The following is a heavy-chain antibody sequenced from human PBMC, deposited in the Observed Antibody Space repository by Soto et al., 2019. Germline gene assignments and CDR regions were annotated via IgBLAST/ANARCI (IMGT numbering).Heavy chain of an antibody. Sequence: QVQLQQWGAGLVKPSETLSLTCAVSGGSFSGYYWTWIRQPPGKGLEWIGEINHSGSTNYNPSLRRRVTLSVDTSKSQFSMTMNSMTAADTAVYFCARGSIVAAVWGQGILVTVSS. D-gene: IGHD6-13*01. CDR1: GGSFSGYY. CDR2: INHSGST. CDR3: ARGSIVAAV. J-gene: IGHJ4*02. V-gene: IGHV4-34*02.